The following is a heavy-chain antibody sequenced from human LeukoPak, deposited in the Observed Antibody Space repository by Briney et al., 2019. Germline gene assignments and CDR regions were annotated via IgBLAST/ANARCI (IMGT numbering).Heavy chain of an antibody. CDR1: GFTFSNAW. Sequence: GGSLRLSCAASGFTFSNAWMSWVRQAPGKGLEWVAFIRYDGSNKYYADSVKGRFTISRDNSKNTLYLQMNSLRAEDTAVYYCAGDVTSPEAFDIWGQGTMVTVSS. CDR3: AGDVTSPEAFDI. V-gene: IGHV3-30*02. J-gene: IGHJ3*02. D-gene: IGHD2-21*02. CDR2: IRYDGSNK.